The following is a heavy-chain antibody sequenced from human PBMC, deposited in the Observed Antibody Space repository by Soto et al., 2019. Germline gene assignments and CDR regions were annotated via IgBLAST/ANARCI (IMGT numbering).Heavy chain of an antibody. D-gene: IGHD6-13*01. V-gene: IGHV3-30-3*01. CDR3: ARPYSSSWYEFDP. J-gene: IGHJ5*02. Sequence: VQLVESGGGVVQPGRSLRLSCAASGFTFSSYAMHWVRQAPGKGLEWVAVISYDGSNKYYADSVKGRFTISRDNSKNTLYLQMNSLRAEDTAVYYCARPYSSSWYEFDPWGQGTLVTVSS. CDR2: ISYDGSNK. CDR1: GFTFSSYA.